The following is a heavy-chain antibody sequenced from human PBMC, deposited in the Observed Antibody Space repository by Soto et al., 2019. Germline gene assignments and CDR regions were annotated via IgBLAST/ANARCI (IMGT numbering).Heavy chain of an antibody. J-gene: IGHJ4*02. CDR3: ARVYSFEYSSSGPFDY. CDR2: SIPIFGTA. CDR1: GVTFSSYA. Sequence: QVQLVQSGAEVKKPGSSVKVSCKASGVTFSSYAISWVRQAPGQGLEWMGGSIPIFGTANYEQKFQGRVTITADESTSPAYMELSSVRSEDTAVYYCARVYSFEYSSSGPFDYWGQGTLVTVSS. V-gene: IGHV1-69*12. D-gene: IGHD6-6*01.